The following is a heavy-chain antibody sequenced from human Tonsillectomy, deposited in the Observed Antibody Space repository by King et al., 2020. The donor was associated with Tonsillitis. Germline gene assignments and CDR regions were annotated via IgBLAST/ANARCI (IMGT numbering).Heavy chain of an antibody. D-gene: IGHD3-22*01. J-gene: IGHJ4*02. V-gene: IGHV3-33*01. CDR1: GFTFSSYG. CDR2: IWNDGSNK. Sequence: VQLVESGGGVVQPGRSLRLSCAASGFTFSSYGMHWVRQAPGKGLEWVAVIWNDGSNKYYADSVKGRFTISRDNSKNTLYLQMNSLRAEDTAVYYCARGAYYYDSSGYYYVPIRFDYWGQGTLVTVSS. CDR3: ARGAYYYDSSGYYYVPIRFDY.